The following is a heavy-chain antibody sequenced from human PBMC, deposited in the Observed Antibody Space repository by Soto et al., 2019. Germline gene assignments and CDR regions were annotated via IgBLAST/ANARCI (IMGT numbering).Heavy chain of an antibody. V-gene: IGHV1-8*01. Sequence: QVQLVQSGAEVKKPGASVKVSCKASGYTFTSYDINWVRQATGQGLEWMGWMNPNSGNTGYAQKIQGRVTMTSNTSISTAYMGLSCLRSEDTGLYYCARVLTTVAILVGYWGQGTLVTVSP. CDR2: MNPNSGNT. J-gene: IGHJ4*02. D-gene: IGHD4-17*01. CDR3: ARVLTTVAILVGY. CDR1: GYTFTSYD.